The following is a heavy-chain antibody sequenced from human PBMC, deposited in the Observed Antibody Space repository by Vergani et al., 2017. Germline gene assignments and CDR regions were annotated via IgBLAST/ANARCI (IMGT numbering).Heavy chain of an antibody. CDR2: IYHSGST. D-gene: IGHD3-3*01. J-gene: IGHJ5*02. V-gene: IGHV4-30-2*01. Sequence: QLQLQESGSGLVKPSQTLSLTCAVSGGSISSGGYSWSWIRQPPGKGLEWIGYIYHSGSTYYNPSLKSRVTISVDRCKNQFSLKLSSVTAADTAVYYCARLVQIFGSPRWFDPWGQGTLVTVSS. CDR1: GGSISSGGYS. CDR3: ARLVQIFGSPRWFDP.